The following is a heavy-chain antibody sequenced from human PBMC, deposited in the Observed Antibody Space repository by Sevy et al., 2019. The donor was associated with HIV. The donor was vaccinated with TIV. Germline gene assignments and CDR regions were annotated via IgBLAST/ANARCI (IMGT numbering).Heavy chain of an antibody. Sequence: GSLRLSCAASGFTFINYAMHWVRQTPGKGLEWVAVISYDGSKKDYADSVKGRFTISRDNSKNTLFLQMNSLRLEDTAIYYCARGSGTVAPVWGQGTLVTVSS. CDR3: ARGSGTVAPV. V-gene: IGHV3-30-3*01. CDR1: GFTFINYA. D-gene: IGHD6-19*01. J-gene: IGHJ4*02. CDR2: ISYDGSKK.